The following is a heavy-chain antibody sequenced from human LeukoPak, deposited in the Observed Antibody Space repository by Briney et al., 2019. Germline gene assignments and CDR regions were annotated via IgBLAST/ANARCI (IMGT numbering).Heavy chain of an antibody. CDR1: GFTFSSYA. J-gene: IGHJ4*02. D-gene: IGHD5/OR15-5a*01. V-gene: IGHV3-30*04. CDR2: ISYDGSNK. Sequence: GGSLRLSCAASGFTFSSYAMHWVRQAPGKGLEWVAVISYDGSNKYYADSVKGRFTISRDNSKNTLYLQMNSLRAEDTAVYYCAKVVYAMGYWGQGTLVTVSS. CDR3: AKVVYAMGY.